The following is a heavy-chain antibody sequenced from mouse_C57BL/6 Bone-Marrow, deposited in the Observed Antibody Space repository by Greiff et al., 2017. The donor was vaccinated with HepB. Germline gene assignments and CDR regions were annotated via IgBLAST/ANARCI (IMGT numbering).Heavy chain of an antibody. V-gene: IGHV6-3*01. J-gene: IGHJ2*01. D-gene: IGHD3-2*02. CDR3: TKQLRLFDY. Sequence: EVQGVESGGGLVQPGGSMKLSCVASGFTFSNYWMNWVRQSPEKGLEWVAQIRLKSDNYATHYAESVKGRFTISRDDSKSSVYLQMNNLRVEDTGIYYCTKQLRLFDYWGQGTTLTVSS. CDR2: IRLKSDNYAT. CDR1: GFTFSNYW.